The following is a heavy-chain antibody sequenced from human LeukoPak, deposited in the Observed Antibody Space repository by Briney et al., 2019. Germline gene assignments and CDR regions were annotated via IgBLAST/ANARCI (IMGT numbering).Heavy chain of an antibody. CDR2: IWYDGSNK. V-gene: IGHV3-33*01. Sequence: GRSLRLSCAASGFTFSSYGMHWVRQAPGKGLAWVAVIWYDGSNKYYADSVKGRFTISRDNSKNTLYLQMNSLRAEDTAEYYCARGDKGLTIWGQGTLVTVSS. CDR3: ARGDKGLTI. J-gene: IGHJ4*02. D-gene: IGHD4/OR15-4a*01. CDR1: GFTFSSYG.